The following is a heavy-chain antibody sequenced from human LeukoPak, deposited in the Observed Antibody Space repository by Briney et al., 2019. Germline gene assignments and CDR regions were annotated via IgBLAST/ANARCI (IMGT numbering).Heavy chain of an antibody. J-gene: IGHJ4*02. V-gene: IGHV1-8*03. CDR1: GYTFTSYD. D-gene: IGHD2-2*02. Sequence: ASVKVSCKASGYTFTSYDINWVRQATGQGLEWMGWMNPNSGNTGYAQKFQGRVTITRNTSISTAYMELSSLRSEDTAVYYCARDPLGHCSSSNCYTRMEFDYWGQGTLVTVSS. CDR3: ARDPLGHCSSSNCYTRMEFDY. CDR2: MNPNSGNT.